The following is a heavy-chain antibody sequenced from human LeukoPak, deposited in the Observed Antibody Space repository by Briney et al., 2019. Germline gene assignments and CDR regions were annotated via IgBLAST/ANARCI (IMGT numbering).Heavy chain of an antibody. CDR2: INPYNGNT. Sequence: ASVKVSCKASGYTFTTYGISWVRQAPGQGLEWMGWINPYNGNTNYAQKFQGRVTMTTDTSTSTAYMELRSLRSDDTAVYYCVREVYGSFDYWGQRTLVTVSS. D-gene: IGHD2/OR15-2a*01. J-gene: IGHJ4*02. CDR1: GYTFTTYG. V-gene: IGHV1-18*01. CDR3: VREVYGSFDY.